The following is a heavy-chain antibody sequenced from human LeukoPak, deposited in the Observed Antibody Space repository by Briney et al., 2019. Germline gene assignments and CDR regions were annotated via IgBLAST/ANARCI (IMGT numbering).Heavy chain of an antibody. J-gene: IGHJ4*02. CDR1: GFSFTNYA. V-gene: IGHV3-64*04. CDR3: AKGYCSSTSCYVLDY. D-gene: IGHD2-2*01. Sequence: GGSLRLSCSASGFSFTNYAMHWVRQAPGRGLEYVSAITGTGRNTYYADSVKGRFTISRDNSKNTLYLQMNSLRAEDTAVYYCAKGYCSSTSCYVLDYWGQGTLVTVSS. CDR2: ITGTGRNT.